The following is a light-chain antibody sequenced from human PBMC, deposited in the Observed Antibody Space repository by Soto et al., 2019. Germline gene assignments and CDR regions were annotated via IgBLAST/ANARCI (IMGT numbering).Light chain of an antibody. CDR2: INYDGTH. J-gene: IGLJ3*02. V-gene: IGLV4-69*01. CDR3: QSLGTGIQV. CDR1: SGYSTYA. Sequence: QLVLTQSPSASASLGASDKLTCTLSSGYSTYAIAWHQQQSGKGPRFLMKINYDGTHSKGDGFYDRFSGSSSGAERHLTIYSLQSEDEADYYCQSLGTGIQVFGGGTKLTVL.